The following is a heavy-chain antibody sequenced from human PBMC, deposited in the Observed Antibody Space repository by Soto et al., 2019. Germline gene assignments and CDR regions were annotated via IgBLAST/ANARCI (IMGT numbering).Heavy chain of an antibody. V-gene: IGHV1-3*01. Sequence: QVQLVQSGAEVKKPGASVKVSCKASGYTFTSYAMHWVRQAPGQRLEWMGWINAGNGNTKYSQKFQGRVTITRDTSASTAYMELSSLRSEDTAVYSCAGGPNPYYFDYWGQGTLVTVSS. CDR2: INAGNGNT. CDR1: GYTFTSYA. J-gene: IGHJ4*02. CDR3: AGGPNPYYFDY.